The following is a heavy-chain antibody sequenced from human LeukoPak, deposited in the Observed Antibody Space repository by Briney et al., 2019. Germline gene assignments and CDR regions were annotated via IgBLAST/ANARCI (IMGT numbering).Heavy chain of an antibody. V-gene: IGHV3-23*01. CDR3: AKGHYDFRDY. J-gene: IGHJ4*02. CDR2: ITGDDST. CDR1: GYTFGTFA. Sequence: GGSLRLSCAASGYTFGTFAFSWVRQAPGKGLEWVSSITGDDSTYYADSVKGRFTISRDTSSNTLYLQMNSLRAEDTALYYCAKGHYDFRDYWGQGTLVTVSS. D-gene: IGHD3-3*01.